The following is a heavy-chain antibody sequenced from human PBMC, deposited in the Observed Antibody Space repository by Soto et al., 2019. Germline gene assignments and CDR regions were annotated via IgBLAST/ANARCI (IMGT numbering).Heavy chain of an antibody. CDR2: ISYDGSNK. V-gene: IGHV3-30*18. Sequence: QVQLVESGGGVVQPGRSLRLSCAASGFTFSSYGMHWVRQAPGKGLEWVAVISYDGSNKYYADSVKGRFTISRDNSKNTPYLQMNSLRAEDTAVYYCGKDPGGQAVALDYWGQGTLVTVSS. J-gene: IGHJ4*02. D-gene: IGHD6-19*01. CDR3: GKDPGGQAVALDY. CDR1: GFTFSSYG.